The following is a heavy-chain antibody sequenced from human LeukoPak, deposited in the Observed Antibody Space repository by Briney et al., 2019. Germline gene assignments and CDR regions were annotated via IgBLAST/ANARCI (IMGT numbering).Heavy chain of an antibody. CDR3: IRTSYYYGSGSYLF. J-gene: IGHJ4*02. CDR2: IRSNTYGGTT. V-gene: IGHV3-49*04. Sequence: GGSLRLSCTASGFTFGDYAMSWVRQAPGKGLEWVGFIRSNTYGGTTEYATSVKGRFTISRDDSKSIAYLQLNSLKTEDTAVYYCIRTSYYYGSGSYLFWGQGTLVTVSS. D-gene: IGHD3-10*01. CDR1: GFTFGDYA.